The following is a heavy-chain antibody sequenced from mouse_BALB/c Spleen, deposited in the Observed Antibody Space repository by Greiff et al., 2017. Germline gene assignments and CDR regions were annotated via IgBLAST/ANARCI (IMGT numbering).Heavy chain of an antibody. CDR2: ISYSGST. CDR1: GYSITSDYA. CDR3: AREMITTAWFAY. J-gene: IGHJ3*01. V-gene: IGHV3-2*02. D-gene: IGHD2-4*01. Sequence: EVKLVESGPGLVKPSQSLSLTCTVTGYSITSDYAWNWIRQFPGNKLEWMGYISYSGSTSYNPSLKSRISITRDTSKNQFFLQLNSVTTEDTATYNCAREMITTAWFAYWGQGTLVTVSA.